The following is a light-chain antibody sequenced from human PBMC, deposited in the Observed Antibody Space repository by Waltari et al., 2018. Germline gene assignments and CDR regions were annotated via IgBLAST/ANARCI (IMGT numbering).Light chain of an antibody. V-gene: IGLV1-47*01. Sequence: QSVLTKPPSASGTPGQRVSLSCSGSSSNSGSNYVSWYQQLPGTAPKLLLYRNNPRPSGVPDRFSGSKSGTSASLAISGLRSEDEADYYCAAWDDSLSGPVFGGGTKLTVL. CDR2: RNN. CDR3: AAWDDSLSGPV. J-gene: IGLJ2*01. CDR1: SSNSGSNY.